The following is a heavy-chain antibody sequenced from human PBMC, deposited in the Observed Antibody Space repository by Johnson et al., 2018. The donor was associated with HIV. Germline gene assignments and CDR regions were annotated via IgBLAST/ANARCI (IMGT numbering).Heavy chain of an antibody. V-gene: IGHV3-66*02. J-gene: IGHJ3*02. D-gene: IGHD6-13*01. CDR3: ARGGEYSSSLYAFDI. CDR2: IYSGGST. CDR1: GFTVSSNY. Sequence: VQLVESGGGLVQPGGSLRLSCAASGFTVSSNYMSWVRQAPGKGLEWVSVIYSGGSTYYADSVKGRFTISRANSKNSLCLQMNSLRAEDTAGYYCARGGEYSSSLYAFDIWGQGTMVTVSS.